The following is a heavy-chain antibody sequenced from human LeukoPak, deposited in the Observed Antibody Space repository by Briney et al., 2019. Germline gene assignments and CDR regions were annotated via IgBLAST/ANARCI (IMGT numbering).Heavy chain of an antibody. D-gene: IGHD5-24*01. Sequence: SETLSLTCTVSGESISSYYWSWIRQPPGKGLECIGYIYYSGSTNYNPSLKSRVTISVDTSRNQFSLKLTSVTAADTAVYYCARAGTVEMTPLDYWGQGTLVTVSS. V-gene: IGHV4-59*01. J-gene: IGHJ4*02. CDR1: GESISSYY. CDR2: IYYSGST. CDR3: ARAGTVEMTPLDY.